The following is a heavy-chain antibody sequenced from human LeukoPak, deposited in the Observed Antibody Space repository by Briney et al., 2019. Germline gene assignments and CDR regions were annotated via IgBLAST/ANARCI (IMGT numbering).Heavy chain of an antibody. CDR1: GFTFDDYA. Sequence: TGGSLRLSCAASGFTFDDYAMHWVRQAPGKGLEWVSAISGSGGSTYYADSVKGRFTISRDNSKNTLYLQMNSLRAEDTAVYYCAKMAAAAKGYFDYWGQGTLVTVSS. D-gene: IGHD6-13*01. CDR2: ISGSGGST. CDR3: AKMAAAAKGYFDY. V-gene: IGHV3-23*01. J-gene: IGHJ4*02.